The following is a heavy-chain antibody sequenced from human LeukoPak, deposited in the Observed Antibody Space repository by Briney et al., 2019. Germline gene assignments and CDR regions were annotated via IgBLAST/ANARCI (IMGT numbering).Heavy chain of an antibody. J-gene: IGHJ4*02. CDR3: ARVDAEDLVAGTGYFDY. V-gene: IGHV4-39*01. CDR2: IYYSGST. Sequence: PSETLSLTCTVSGGSMNINNYYWGWIRQPPGKGLEWIGSIYYSGSTYYNPSLKSRVTISVDTSKNQFSLKLSSVTAADTAVYYCARVDAEDLVAGTGYFDYWGQGTLVNVS. D-gene: IGHD6-19*01. CDR1: GGSMNINNYY.